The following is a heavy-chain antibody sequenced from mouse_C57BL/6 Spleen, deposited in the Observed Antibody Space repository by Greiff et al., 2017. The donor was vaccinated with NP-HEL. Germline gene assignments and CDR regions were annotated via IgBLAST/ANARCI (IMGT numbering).Heavy chain of an antibody. D-gene: IGHD2-3*01. CDR1: GYTFTSYG. CDR3: ARAYDDGYYGYAMDY. CDR2: IYPRSGNT. V-gene: IGHV1-81*01. Sequence: QVQLQQSGAELARPGASVKLSCKASGYTFTSYGISWVKQRTGQGLEWIGEIYPRSGNTYYNEKFKGKATLTADKSSSTAYMELRSLTSEDSAVYFGARAYDDGYYGYAMDYWGQGTSVTVSS. J-gene: IGHJ4*01.